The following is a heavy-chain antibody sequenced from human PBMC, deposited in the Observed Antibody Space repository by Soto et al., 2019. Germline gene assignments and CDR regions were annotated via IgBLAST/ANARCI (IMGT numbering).Heavy chain of an antibody. CDR3: AKDMLYSSSSCFDY. CDR1: GFTFDDYA. Sequence: PGGSLRLSCGASGFTFDDYAMHWGRQAPGKGLEWVSGISWNSGSIGYADSVKGRFTISRDNAKNSLYLQMNSLRAEDTALYYCAKDMLYSSSSCFDYWGQGTLVTVSS. CDR2: ISWNSGSI. J-gene: IGHJ4*02. V-gene: IGHV3-9*01. D-gene: IGHD6-6*01.